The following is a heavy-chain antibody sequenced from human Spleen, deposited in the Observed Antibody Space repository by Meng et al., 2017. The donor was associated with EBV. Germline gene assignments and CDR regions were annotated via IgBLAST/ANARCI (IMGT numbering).Heavy chain of an antibody. Sequence: EVQLEESGGGLVQPXGSLRLPCAAAGLTFSSHAMSWVRQAPGKGLEWVSGINGDGGTTYYSDSVKGRFTISRDNSQNTVSLHMNSLRVEDTAVYYCAKDRDFGDYVLRGFQHRGHGTLVTVSS. CDR2: INGDGGTT. J-gene: IGHJ1*01. V-gene: IGHV3-23*04. CDR3: AKDRDFGDYVLRGFQH. D-gene: IGHD3-16*01. CDR1: GLTFSSHA.